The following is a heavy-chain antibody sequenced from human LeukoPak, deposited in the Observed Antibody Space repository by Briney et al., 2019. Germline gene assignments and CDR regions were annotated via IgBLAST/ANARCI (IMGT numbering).Heavy chain of an antibody. CDR3: ATLNGPLFEY. V-gene: IGHV3-7*01. CDR2: IHQHGNEE. CDR1: GFTCSNYW. J-gene: IGHJ4*02. D-gene: IGHD2-8*01. Sequence: PGGSLRLSYAASGFTCSNYWISWVRQAPGKGLEWVASIHQHGNEEYFVVSVRGRFTISRDNAKNSLYLQMSSLRAEDTAVYYCATLNGPLFEYWGQGTLVTVSS.